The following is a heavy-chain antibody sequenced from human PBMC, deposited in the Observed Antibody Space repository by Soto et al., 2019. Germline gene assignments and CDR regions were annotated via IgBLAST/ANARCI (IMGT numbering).Heavy chain of an antibody. CDR3: ARGFVEDIVVVPAANAFDI. V-gene: IGHV1-18*01. J-gene: IGHJ3*02. Sequence: GASVKVSCKASGYTFTSYGISWVRQAPGQRLERMGWISAYNGNTNYAQKLQGRVTMTTDTSTSTAYMELRSLRSDDTAVYYCARGFVEDIVVVPAANAFDIWGQGTMVTVSS. CDR1: GYTFTSYG. D-gene: IGHD2-2*01. CDR2: ISAYNGNT.